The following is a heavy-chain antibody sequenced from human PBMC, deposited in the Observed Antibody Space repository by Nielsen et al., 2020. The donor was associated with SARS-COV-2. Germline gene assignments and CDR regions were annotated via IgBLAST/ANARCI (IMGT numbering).Heavy chain of an antibody. V-gene: IGHV3-7*01. D-gene: IGHD3-10*01. J-gene: IGHJ6*03. CDR3: ARDKGQLWFGELLSTFYYYYMDV. Sequence: VRQAPGKGLEWVANIKQDGSEKYYVDSVRGRFTISRDNAKNSLYLQMNSLRAEDTAVYYCARDKGQLWFGELLSTFYYYYMDVWGKGTTVTVSS. CDR2: IKQDGSEK.